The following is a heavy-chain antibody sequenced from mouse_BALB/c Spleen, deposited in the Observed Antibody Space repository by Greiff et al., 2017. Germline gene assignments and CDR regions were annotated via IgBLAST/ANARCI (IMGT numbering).Heavy chain of an antibody. Sequence: EVMLVESGGGLVKPGGSLKLSCAASGFTFSDYYMYWVRQTPEKRLEWVATISDGGSYTYYPDSVKGRFTISRDNAKNNLYLQMSSLKSEDTAMYYCARDYRYDETWFAYWGQGTLVTVSA. CDR1: GFTFSDYY. J-gene: IGHJ3*01. CDR2: ISDGGSYT. D-gene: IGHD2-14*01. V-gene: IGHV5-4*02. CDR3: ARDYRYDETWFAY.